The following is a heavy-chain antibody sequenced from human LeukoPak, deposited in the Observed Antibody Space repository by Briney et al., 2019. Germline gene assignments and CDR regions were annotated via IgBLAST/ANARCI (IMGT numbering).Heavy chain of an antibody. CDR2: IIPIFGTA. V-gene: IGHV1-69*13. CDR3: ARETVVVPAAPWGYFDY. CDR1: GGTFSSYA. J-gene: IGHJ4*02. Sequence: SVKVSCKASGGTFSSYAISWVRQAPGQGLEWMGGIIPIFGTANYAQKFQGRVTITADESTSTAYMELSSLRSEDTALYYCARETVVVPAAPWGYFDYWGQGTLVTVSS. D-gene: IGHD2-2*01.